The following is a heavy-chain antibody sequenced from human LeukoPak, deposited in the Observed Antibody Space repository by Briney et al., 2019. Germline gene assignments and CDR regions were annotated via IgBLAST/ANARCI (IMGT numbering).Heavy chain of an antibody. J-gene: IGHJ4*02. CDR1: GFTFSSYD. CDR3: ARGSPITFLKDYYFDS. D-gene: IGHD3-16*01. CDR2: ISYDGSNK. V-gene: IGHV3-30-3*01. Sequence: GGSLRLSCAASGFTFSSYDMHWVRQAPGKGLEWLAVISYDGSNKYYADSVKGRFTISRDNSKNPLYLQMNSLRAEDTAVYYCARGSPITFLKDYYFDSWGQGTLVPVSS.